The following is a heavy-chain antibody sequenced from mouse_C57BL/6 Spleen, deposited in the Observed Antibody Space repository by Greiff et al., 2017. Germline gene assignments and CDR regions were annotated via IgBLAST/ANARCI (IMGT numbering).Heavy chain of an antibody. Sequence: VQLQQPGAELVKPGASVKLSCKASGYTFTSYWMHWVKQRPGQGLEWIGMIHPNSGSTNYNEKFKSKATLTVDKSSSTAYMQLSSLTSEDSAVYYCARSGGNYGAMDYWGQGTSVTVSS. D-gene: IGHD2-1*01. V-gene: IGHV1-64*01. CDR3: ARSGGNYGAMDY. CDR2: IHPNSGST. CDR1: GYTFTSYW. J-gene: IGHJ4*01.